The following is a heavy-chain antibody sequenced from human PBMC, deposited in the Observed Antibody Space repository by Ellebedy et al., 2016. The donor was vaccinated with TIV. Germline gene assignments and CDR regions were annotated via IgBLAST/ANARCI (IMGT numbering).Heavy chain of an antibody. V-gene: IGHV4-59*13. CDR3: ARDNWFNP. Sequence: SETLSLXCTVSGDSMSTYYWNWIRQSPGKGLEWIGSVYYTGKVDYNPSLRGRVTISVDPSKNQFSLKLTSVTAEDTAMYYCARDNWFNPWGQGTLVTVSS. CDR2: VYYTGKV. J-gene: IGHJ5*02. CDR1: GDSMSTYY.